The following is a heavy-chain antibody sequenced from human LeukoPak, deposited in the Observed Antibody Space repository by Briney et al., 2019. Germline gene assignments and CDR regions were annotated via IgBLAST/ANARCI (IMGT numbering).Heavy chain of an antibody. CDR1: GFVFTSYG. J-gene: IGHJ4*02. V-gene: IGHV1-18*01. D-gene: IGHD1-1*01. Sequence: RGASVKVSCKASGFVFTSYGFTWVRQAPGQGLEWMGWISANDGKTHYSEKHQGRVTMSTDTVTSTAYMELRSLRSDDTAVYYCARELHVERGDYWGQGTLVTVSS. CDR2: ISANDGKT. CDR3: ARELHVERGDY.